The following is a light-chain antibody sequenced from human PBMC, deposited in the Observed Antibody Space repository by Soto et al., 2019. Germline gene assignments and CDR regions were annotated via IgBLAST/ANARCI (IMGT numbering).Light chain of an antibody. CDR3: QQYGSSRWT. CDR1: ETVYESQ. CDR2: AIS. J-gene: IGKJ1*01. V-gene: IGKV3-20*01. Sequence: IVLTQSPDTLSLSPGERATLSCRSSETVYESQIAWYQQKAGQAPRLVIYAISSRAAGIPDRFSGSGSGTDFTLTITRVESEDFAMYFCQQYGSSRWTFAQGTKVEVK.